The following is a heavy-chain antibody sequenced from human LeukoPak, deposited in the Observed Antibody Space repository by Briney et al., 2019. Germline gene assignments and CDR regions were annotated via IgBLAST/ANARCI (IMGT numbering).Heavy chain of an antibody. Sequence: SETLSLTCAVSGHSISTGYYWGWIRQPPGKGLEWIGSMSHNRGTYYNPSLKSRVTISMDTSKDQISLRLTSVTAADTAVYYCASYYASGVSAYNYYGMDVWGKGTTVTVSS. J-gene: IGHJ6*04. D-gene: IGHD3-10*01. CDR3: ASYYASGVSAYNYYGMDV. CDR2: MSHNRGT. CDR1: GHSISTGYY. V-gene: IGHV4-38-2*01.